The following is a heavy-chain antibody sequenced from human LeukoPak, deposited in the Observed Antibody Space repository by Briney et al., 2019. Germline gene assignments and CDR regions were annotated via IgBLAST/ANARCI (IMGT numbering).Heavy chain of an antibody. CDR3: ARVFWSRYYYIDV. CDR1: GGSIRSGDYY. J-gene: IGHJ6*03. CDR2: MYTSGST. D-gene: IGHD2-21*01. Sequence: SETLSLTCTVSGGSIRSGDYYWSWIRQPAGKGLEWIGRMYTSGSTNYNPSLKSRVTISLDTSKNQFFLKLGSVTAADTAVYYCARVFWSRYYYIDVWGKGTTVTVSS. V-gene: IGHV4-61*02.